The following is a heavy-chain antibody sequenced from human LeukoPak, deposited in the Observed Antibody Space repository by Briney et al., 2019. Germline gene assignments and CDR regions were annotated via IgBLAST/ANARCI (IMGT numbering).Heavy chain of an antibody. CDR2: ISGYNGNT. Sequence: ASVKVSCKASDYTFSSYGISWVRQAPGQGLEWMGWISGYNGNTKYAQNLQGRVTMTTDTSTTTAYMELRSLRSDDTAVYYCARGRYYDSGGYDEAFDIWGQGTAFTVSS. CDR1: DYTFSSYG. V-gene: IGHV1-18*01. D-gene: IGHD3-22*01. J-gene: IGHJ3*02. CDR3: ARGRYYDSGGYDEAFDI.